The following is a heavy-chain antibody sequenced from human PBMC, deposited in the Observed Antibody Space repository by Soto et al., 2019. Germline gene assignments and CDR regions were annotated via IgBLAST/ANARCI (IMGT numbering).Heavy chain of an antibody. D-gene: IGHD3-9*01. Sequence: QPGGSLRLSWAGSGVTPTTTPLSWVRQPPGKGLEWVTTISGTASRTYYVDSVKGRFFISRDNSKNTVTLQMNNLTLDDTAVYYCATSFRYFDNWGQGTRVTVSS. J-gene: IGHJ4*02. CDR1: GVTPTTTP. CDR3: ATSFRYFDN. CDR2: ISGTASRT. V-gene: IGHV3-23*01.